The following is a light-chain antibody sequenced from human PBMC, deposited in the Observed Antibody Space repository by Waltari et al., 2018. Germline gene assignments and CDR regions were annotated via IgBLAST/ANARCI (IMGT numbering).Light chain of an antibody. CDR3: QVWDNRSDHII. V-gene: IGLV3-21*04. Sequence: SYALTQPPSVSVAPGNTAKLTCGGNNIGNKGVHWYQQKPGQAPLLVIYDDSDRPAGIPERFSGSNSGNTATLTISRVEAGDEADYYCQVWDNRSDHIIFGGGTKLTVL. J-gene: IGLJ2*01. CDR1: NIGNKG. CDR2: DDS.